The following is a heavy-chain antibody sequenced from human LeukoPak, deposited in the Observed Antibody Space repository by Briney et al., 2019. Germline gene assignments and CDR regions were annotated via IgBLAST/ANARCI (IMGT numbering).Heavy chain of an antibody. CDR1: GGSISSYY. J-gene: IGHJ5*02. Sequence: SETLSLTCTVSGGSISSYYWSWIRQPPGKGLEWIGYIYYSGSTNYNPSLKSRVTISVDTSKNQFSLNLTSVTAADTAMYYCAREANIATAIVWFDPWGQGTLVTVSS. CDR3: AREANIATAIVWFDP. D-gene: IGHD6-13*01. V-gene: IGHV4-59*12. CDR2: IYYSGST.